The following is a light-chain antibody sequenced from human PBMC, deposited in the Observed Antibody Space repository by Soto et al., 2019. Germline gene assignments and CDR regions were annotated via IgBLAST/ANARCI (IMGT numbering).Light chain of an antibody. J-gene: IGKJ5*01. CDR3: QQSYSTPST. CDR2: AAS. CDR1: QSISSY. Sequence: DIQMTQSPSSLSASVGDRVTITCRASQSISSYLNWYQQKLGKAPKLLIYAASSLQSGVPSRFSGSGSGTDFTLTISSLQPEDFATYYCQQSYSTPSTFGQGIRPEIK. V-gene: IGKV1-39*01.